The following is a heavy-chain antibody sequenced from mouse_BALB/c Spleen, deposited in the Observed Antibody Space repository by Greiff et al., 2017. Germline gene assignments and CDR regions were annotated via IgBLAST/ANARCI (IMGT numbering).Heavy chain of an antibody. CDR3: ARYYRYLDY. V-gene: IGHV1-69*02. J-gene: IGHJ4*01. Sequence: QVQLQQPGAELVKPGASVKLSCKVSGYSFTSYWMHWVKQRPGQGLEWIGEIDPSDSYTNYNQKFKGKATLTVDKSSSTAYMQLSSLTSEDSAVYYCARYYRYLDYWGQGTSGTVSS. CDR2: IDPSDSYT. CDR1: GYSFTSYW. D-gene: IGHD2-14*01.